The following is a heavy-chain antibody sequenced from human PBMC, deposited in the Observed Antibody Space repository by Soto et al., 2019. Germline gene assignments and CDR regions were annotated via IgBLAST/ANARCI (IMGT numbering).Heavy chain of an antibody. Sequence: SVMVSCKASGFTFTSSAVQWVRQARGQRLEWIGWISVGSGNTNSARKLQDRVTMTTDTSTSTAYMELRSLRSDDTAMYYCARDGVGGGAAGISYYHHGMDVWGQGTTVTVSS. D-gene: IGHD6-13*01. CDR3: ARDGVGGGAAGISYYHHGMDV. J-gene: IGHJ6*02. V-gene: IGHV1-58*01. CDR2: ISVGSGNT. CDR1: GFTFTSSA.